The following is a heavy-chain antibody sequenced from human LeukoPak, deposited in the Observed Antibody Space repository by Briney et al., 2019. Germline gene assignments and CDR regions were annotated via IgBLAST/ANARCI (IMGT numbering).Heavy chain of an antibody. V-gene: IGHV3-64*01. Sequence: GGSLRLSCAASGFTFSSYAMHWVRQAPGKGLEYVSAISSNGGSTYYANSVKGRFTISRDNSKNTLYLQMNSLRAEDTAVYYCAKAYCSSTSSPSCYFDYWGQGTLVTVSS. CDR3: AKAYCSSTSSPSCYFDY. D-gene: IGHD2-2*01. CDR1: GFTFSSYA. J-gene: IGHJ4*02. CDR2: ISSNGGST.